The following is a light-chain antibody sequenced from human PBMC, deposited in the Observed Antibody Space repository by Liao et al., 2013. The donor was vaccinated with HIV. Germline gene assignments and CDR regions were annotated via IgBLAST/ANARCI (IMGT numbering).Light chain of an antibody. V-gene: IGLV3-1*01. CDR3: QAWDFSTAI. CDR2: QDT. Sequence: SYELTQPPSVSVSPGQTASITCSGDKLGNKYACWYQQRPGQSPVLVMYQDTKRPSGIPERFSGSNSGNTATLTISGTQAMDESDYYCQAWDFSTAIFGGGTKLTVL. CDR1: KLGNKY. J-gene: IGLJ2*01.